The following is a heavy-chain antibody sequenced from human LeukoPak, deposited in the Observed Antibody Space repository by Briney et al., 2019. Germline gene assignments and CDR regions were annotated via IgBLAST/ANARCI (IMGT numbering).Heavy chain of an antibody. CDR1: GGSISSNRYY. CDR3: ARHEHIYGLLSYFDY. Sequence: SETLSLTCTVSGGSISSNRYYWGWIRQPPGKGLEWIASIYFSGDTYYNPSLKSRVTKSVDTSKNQFSLKLRSVTAADTAVYYCARHEHIYGLLSYFDYWGQGTLVTVSS. V-gene: IGHV4-39*01. CDR2: IYFSGDT. D-gene: IGHD5-18*01. J-gene: IGHJ4*02.